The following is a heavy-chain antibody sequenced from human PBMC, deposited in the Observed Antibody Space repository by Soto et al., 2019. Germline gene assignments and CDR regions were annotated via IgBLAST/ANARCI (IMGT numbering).Heavy chain of an antibody. V-gene: IGHV4-31*03. Sequence: QVQLQESGPGRVKPSQTLSLTCTVSGVSISSGGYYWNWIRQHPVKGLEWIGFIYHSGSTYYTPSLKSRSTISVHTSKKQSSLKPSSATAADTTVYYCARGVGSSSRHMFDHWGQEILVTVSS. CDR2: IYHSGST. D-gene: IGHD2-15*01. CDR3: ARGVGSSSRHMFDH. CDR1: GVSISSGGYY. J-gene: IGHJ4*02.